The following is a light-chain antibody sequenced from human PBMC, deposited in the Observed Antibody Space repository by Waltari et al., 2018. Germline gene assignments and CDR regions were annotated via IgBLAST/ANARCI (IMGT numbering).Light chain of an antibody. V-gene: IGLV4-69*01. CDR1: SGHITNV. J-gene: IGLJ3*02. Sequence: QLALTQSPSASASPGASVKLTCTLDSGHITNVVAWHQQHPERGPRYLMKINSDGSHSKGDEIPDLFSGSSSGAERYLTISSVQSDDEADYYCQTGGHGTWVFGGGTKLTVL. CDR2: INSDGSH. CDR3: QTGGHGTWV.